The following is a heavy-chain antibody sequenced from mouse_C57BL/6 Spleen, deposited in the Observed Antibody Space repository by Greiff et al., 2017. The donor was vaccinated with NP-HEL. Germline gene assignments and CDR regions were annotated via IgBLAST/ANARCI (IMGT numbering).Heavy chain of an antibody. CDR2: INPNNGGT. Sequence: EVQLQESGPELVKPGASVKISCKASGYTFTDYYMNWVKQSHGKSLEWIGDINPNNGGTSYNQKFKGKATLTVDKSSSTAYMELRSLTSEDSAVYYCARFVHHSLFDYWGQGTTLTVSS. V-gene: IGHV1-26*01. CDR3: ARFVHHSLFDY. CDR1: GYTFTDYY. J-gene: IGHJ2*01. D-gene: IGHD6-1*01.